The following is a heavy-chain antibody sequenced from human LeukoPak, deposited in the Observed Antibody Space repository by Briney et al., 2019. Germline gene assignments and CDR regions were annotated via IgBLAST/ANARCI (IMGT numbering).Heavy chain of an antibody. CDR1: GFTFNRCW. V-gene: IGHV3-7*01. CDR3: TSWGDTTAEYFQR. D-gene: IGHD2-21*02. Sequence: GGSLRLSCVVSGFTFNRCWMNWVRQAPGKGLEWVAHINPDGRDTYYVDSVKGRFTNSRDNAQNSMYLQMNSLRVEDTAVYYCTSWGDTTAEYFQRWGQGTLVTVSS. CDR2: INPDGRDT. J-gene: IGHJ1*01.